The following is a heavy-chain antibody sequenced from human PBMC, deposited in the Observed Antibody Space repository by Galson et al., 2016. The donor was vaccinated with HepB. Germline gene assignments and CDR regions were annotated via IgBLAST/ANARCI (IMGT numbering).Heavy chain of an antibody. Sequence: SLRLSRAASGFSFSDYYMTWIRQAPGKGLEWVSYIHPRSTNTHYADSIKGRFTIARDNANNSLYLQMNSLTTDDTAVYYCVRGGSFLWSEEQTLFDFWGQGTMVSVSS. CDR1: GFSFSDYY. J-gene: IGHJ3*01. V-gene: IGHV3-11*05. CDR3: VRGGSFLWSEEQTLFDF. D-gene: IGHD3-10*01. CDR2: IHPRSTNT.